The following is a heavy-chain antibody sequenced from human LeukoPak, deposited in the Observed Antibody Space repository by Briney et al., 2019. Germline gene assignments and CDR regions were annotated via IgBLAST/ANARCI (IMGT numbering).Heavy chain of an antibody. V-gene: IGHV3-13*01. CDR3: ARQNTPHGNFDY. Sequence: GGSLRLSCAASGFTFSSYDMHWVRQDTGKGLEWVSAIGVAANTFYSGSVKGRFTISRENAKNSLYLLMTSLRAEDTAVYYCARQNTPHGNFDYWGQGILVTVSS. CDR1: GFTFSSYD. D-gene: IGHD1-26*01. CDR2: IGVAANT. J-gene: IGHJ4*02.